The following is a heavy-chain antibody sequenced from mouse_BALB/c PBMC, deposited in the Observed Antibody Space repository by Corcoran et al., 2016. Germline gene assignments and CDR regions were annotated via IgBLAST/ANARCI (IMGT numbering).Heavy chain of an antibody. J-gene: IGHJ4*01. Sequence: EVQLQQSGAELVKPGASVKLSCTASGFNIKDTYMHWVKQRPEQGLEWIGRIDPANGNTKYDPKFQGKATITADTSSNTAYLQLSSLTSEDTAVYYCARGVVAPHAMDYWGKGTSVTVSS. CDR2: IDPANGNT. V-gene: IGHV14-3*02. CDR1: GFNIKDTY. D-gene: IGHD1-1*01. CDR3: ARGVVAPHAMDY.